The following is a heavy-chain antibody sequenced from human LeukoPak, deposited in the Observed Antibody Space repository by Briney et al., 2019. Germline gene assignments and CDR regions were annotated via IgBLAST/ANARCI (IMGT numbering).Heavy chain of an antibody. CDR3: AKDIGGVGALGPFDY. V-gene: IGHV3-9*01. J-gene: IGHJ4*02. D-gene: IGHD1-26*01. CDR1: GFTFDDYA. CDR2: ISWNSGSI. Sequence: GGSLRLSCAASGFTFDDYAMHWVRQAPGKGLEWVSGISWNSGSIGYTDSVKGRFTISRDNAKNSLYLQMNSLRAEDTALYYCAKDIGGVGALGPFDYWGQGTLVTVSS.